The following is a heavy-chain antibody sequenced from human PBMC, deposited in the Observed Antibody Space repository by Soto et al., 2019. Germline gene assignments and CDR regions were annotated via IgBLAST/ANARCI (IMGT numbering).Heavy chain of an antibody. CDR3: ARAGPSSTVYALIVHWFAP. D-gene: IGHD2-8*01. Sequence: QVQLVQSGAEVKKPGASVKVSCKASGYTFSDYAVTWVRQAPGQGLEWMGWISAYNGNTKYAQKFQGRVSMTTDTATNTAHMERRTLGSDDTAVYYCARAGPSSTVYALIVHWFAPWGQGTLVTVSS. J-gene: IGHJ5*02. CDR2: ISAYNGNT. CDR1: GYTFSDYA. V-gene: IGHV1-18*04.